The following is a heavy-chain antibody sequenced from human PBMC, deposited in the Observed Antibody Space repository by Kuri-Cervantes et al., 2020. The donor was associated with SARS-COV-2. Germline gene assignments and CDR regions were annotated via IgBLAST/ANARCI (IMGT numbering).Heavy chain of an antibody. D-gene: IGHD6-19*01. J-gene: IGHJ6*03. V-gene: IGHV3-73*01. CDR3: TRHNVAVAGTDYYYYMDV. Sequence: GGSLRLSCAASGFTFSGSAMHWVRQASGKGLEWVGRIRSKANSYATAYAASVKGRFTISRDDSKNTAYLQMNSLKTVDTAVYYCTRHNVAVAGTDYYYYMDVWGKGTTVTVSS. CDR1: GFTFSGSA. CDR2: IRSKANSYAT.